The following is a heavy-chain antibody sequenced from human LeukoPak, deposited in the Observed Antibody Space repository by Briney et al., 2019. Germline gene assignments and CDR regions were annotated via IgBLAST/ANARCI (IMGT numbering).Heavy chain of an antibody. CDR3: ARWIAIPSPYFDY. J-gene: IGHJ4*02. CDR2: ISYDGSNK. V-gene: IGHV3-30-3*01. Sequence: PGGSLRLSCAASGFTFSSYAMHWVRQAPGKGLEWVAVISYDGSNKYYADSVKGRFTISRDNSKNTLYLQMNSLRAEDTAVYYCARWIAIPSPYFDYWGQGTLVTVSS. CDR1: GFTFSSYA. D-gene: IGHD2-21*01.